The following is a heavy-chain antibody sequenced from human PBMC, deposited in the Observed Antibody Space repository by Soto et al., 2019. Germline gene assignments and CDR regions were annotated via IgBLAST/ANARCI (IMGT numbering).Heavy chain of an antibody. CDR3: ARNNGRENYYDSSGYWYYFDY. J-gene: IGHJ4*02. Sequence: LSLTCTVSGGSISSYYWSWIRQPPGKGLEWIGYIYYSGSTNYNPSLKSRVTISVDTSKNQFSLKLSSVTAADTAVYYCARNNGRENYYDSSGYWYYFDYWGQGTLVTVSS. V-gene: IGHV4-59*01. D-gene: IGHD3-22*01. CDR2: IYYSGST. CDR1: GGSISSYY.